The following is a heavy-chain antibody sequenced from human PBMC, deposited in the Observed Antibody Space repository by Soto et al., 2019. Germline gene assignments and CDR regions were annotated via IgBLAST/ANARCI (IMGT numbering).Heavy chain of an antibody. CDR1: GGSFSVYY. V-gene: IGHV4-34*01. CDR3: ARVDPHCSGGSCYRNFDY. Sequence: SETLSLTCAVYGGSFSVYYWSWILQPQGKGLEWIGEINHSGSTNYNPSLKSRVTISVDTSKNQFSLKLSSVTAADTAVYYCARVDPHCSGGSCYRNFDYWGQGTLVTVSS. D-gene: IGHD2-15*01. J-gene: IGHJ4*02. CDR2: INHSGST.